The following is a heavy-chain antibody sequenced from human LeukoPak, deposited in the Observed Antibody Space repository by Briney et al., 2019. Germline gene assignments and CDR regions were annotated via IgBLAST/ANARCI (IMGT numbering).Heavy chain of an antibody. D-gene: IGHD3-22*01. J-gene: IGHJ3*02. CDR3: ARLDSSGPGAFDI. V-gene: IGHV3-20*04. Sequence: GGSLRLSCAASGFTFSSYGMHWVRQAPGKGLEWVSGINWNGGSTGYADSVKGRFTISRDNAKNSLYLQMNSLRAEDTALYYCARLDSSGPGAFDIWGQGTMVTVSS. CDR1: GFTFSSYG. CDR2: INWNGGST.